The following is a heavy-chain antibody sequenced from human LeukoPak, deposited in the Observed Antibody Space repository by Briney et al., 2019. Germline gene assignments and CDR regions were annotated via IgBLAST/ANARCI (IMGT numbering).Heavy chain of an antibody. CDR2: IIPIFGTA. J-gene: IGHJ4*02. V-gene: IGHV1-69*01. Sequence: ASVKVSCKASGGTFSSYAISWVRQAPGQGLEWMGGIIPIFGTANYAQKFQGRVTITADESTSTAYMELSSLRSEDTAVYYCARDPGELWFGELRRANYFDYWGQGTLVTVSS. D-gene: IGHD3-10*01. CDR1: GGTFSSYA. CDR3: ARDPGELWFGELRRANYFDY.